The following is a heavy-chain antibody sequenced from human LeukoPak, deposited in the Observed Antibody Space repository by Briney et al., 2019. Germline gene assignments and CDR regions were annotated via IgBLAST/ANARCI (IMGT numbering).Heavy chain of an antibody. V-gene: IGHV3-43D*03. Sequence: GGSLRLTCAASGFKFDDYAMHWVRQGPGKGLEWVSLISWDGGSTYYADSVKGRFTISRDNSKSSLYLQMNSLRPEDTALYYCAKDTTPSGYNYFDYWGQGTLVTVSS. CDR1: GFKFDDYA. CDR3: AKDTTPSGYNYFDY. CDR2: ISWDGGST. J-gene: IGHJ4*02. D-gene: IGHD5-18*01.